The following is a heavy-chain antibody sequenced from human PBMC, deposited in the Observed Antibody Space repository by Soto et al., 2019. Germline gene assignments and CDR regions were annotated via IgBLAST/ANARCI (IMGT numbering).Heavy chain of an antibody. CDR2: IDCDDDK. V-gene: IGHV2-70*11. J-gene: IGHJ4*02. Sequence: SGPTLVNPTQTLTLTCTFSGFSLSTSGMCVSWIRQPPGKALEWLARIDCDDDKYYSTSLKTRLTISKDTSKNQVVLTMTNMDPVDTATYYCARDDSSGWYFDYWGQGTLVTVSS. CDR3: ARDDSSGWYFDY. CDR1: GFSLSTSGMC. D-gene: IGHD6-19*01.